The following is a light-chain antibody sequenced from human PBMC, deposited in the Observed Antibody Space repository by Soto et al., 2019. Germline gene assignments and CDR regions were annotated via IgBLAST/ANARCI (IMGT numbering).Light chain of an antibody. CDR3: QQYNNWHPRT. CDR2: GAS. Sequence: EILMTQSPATLSVSPGERATLSCRASQSVSSNLAWYQQKPGQAPRLLIYGASTRATGIPARFSGSGSGTEFTLTISSLQYEDFAVYYCQQYNNWHPRTFGQGTKVDIK. V-gene: IGKV3-15*01. CDR1: QSVSSN. J-gene: IGKJ1*01.